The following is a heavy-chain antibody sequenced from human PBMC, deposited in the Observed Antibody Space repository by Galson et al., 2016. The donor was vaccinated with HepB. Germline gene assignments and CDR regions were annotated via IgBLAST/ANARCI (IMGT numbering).Heavy chain of an antibody. D-gene: IGHD3-10*02. CDR3: TRTDFNDYVRGDY. CDR1: GFTFSNYW. Sequence: SLRLSCAASGFTFSNYWMFWVRQGPGKELVWVSRINDNGGWTVYADSVKGRFTISRDNAKNTLYLQMNSLRAEDTGVYYCTRTDFNDYVRGDYWGQGTLVTVSA. J-gene: IGHJ4*02. CDR2: INDNGGWT. V-gene: IGHV3-74*01.